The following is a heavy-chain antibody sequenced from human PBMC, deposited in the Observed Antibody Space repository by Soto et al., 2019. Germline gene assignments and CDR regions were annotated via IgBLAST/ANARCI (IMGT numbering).Heavy chain of an antibody. V-gene: IGHV4-31*03. D-gene: IGHD3-3*02. J-gene: IGHJ2*01. CDR1: GGSIRSSSYY. Sequence: QVQLQESGPGPVEPSQTLSLTCSFSGGSIRSSSYYCRWIRHHPVKGLEWIGFTYFSGSTFYHQAVKSRFAMSKDPPRIQFSLKVTSVTAADTAVYYCAREIRNQSGDSHFLYLDLWGRGTQVTVSS. CDR3: AREIRNQSGDSHFLYLDL. CDR2: TYFSGST.